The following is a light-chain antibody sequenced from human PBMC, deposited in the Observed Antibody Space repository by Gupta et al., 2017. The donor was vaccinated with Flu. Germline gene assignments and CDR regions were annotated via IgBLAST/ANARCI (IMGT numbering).Light chain of an antibody. V-gene: IGKV2-30*02. J-gene: IGKJ4*01. CDR1: QSLVHSDGNIY. CDR3: MQGTHWPPT. CDR2: RVS. Sequence: DVVTTQSPLSLPVTLGQPASIFCRSSQSLVHSDGNIYLNWFHQRPGQSPRRLIYRVSNRDSGVPDRFSGGGSGTDFTLRINRVEAADVGIYYCMQGTHWPPTFGGGTKVEIQ.